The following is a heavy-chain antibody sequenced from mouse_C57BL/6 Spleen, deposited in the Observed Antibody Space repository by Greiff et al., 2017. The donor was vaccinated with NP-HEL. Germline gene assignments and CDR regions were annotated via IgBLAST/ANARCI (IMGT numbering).Heavy chain of an antibody. CDR3: ARWGLRHWYFDV. Sequence: VQLQQSGPELVKPGASVKMSCKASGYTFTDYNMHWVKQSHGKSLEWIGYINPNNGGTSYNQKFKGKATLTVNKSSSTAYMELRSLTSEDSAVYYCARWGLRHWYFDVWGTGTTVTVSS. J-gene: IGHJ1*03. CDR2: INPNNGGT. CDR1: GYTFTDYN. D-gene: IGHD2-13*01. V-gene: IGHV1-22*01.